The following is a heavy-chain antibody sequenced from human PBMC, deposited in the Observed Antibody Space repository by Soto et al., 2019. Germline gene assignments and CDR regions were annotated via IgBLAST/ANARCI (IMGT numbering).Heavy chain of an antibody. CDR1: GFTFSEYW. J-gene: IGHJ3*02. CDR3: ARDPYGNGYGAFDI. D-gene: IGHD3-22*01. V-gene: IGHV3-7*03. CDR2: IKHDGSDI. Sequence: PGGSLRLSCAASGFTFSEYWMSWVRLSPGKGLEWVANIKHDGSDIRYVDSVKGRFTMSRDIAENSLYLQMSSLGAEDTAMYYCARDPYGNGYGAFDIWGQGTMVTVSS.